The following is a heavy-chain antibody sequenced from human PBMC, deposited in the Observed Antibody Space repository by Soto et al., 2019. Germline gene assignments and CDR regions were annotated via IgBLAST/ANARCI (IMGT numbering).Heavy chain of an antibody. Sequence: EPLSQTCSVADGYISSSSYYWGWIRQPPGKGLEWIGSIYYSGSTYYNPSLKSRVTISVDTSKNQFSLKLSSVTAADTAVYYCARLNSDIDYWGQGTLVTGSS. J-gene: IGHJ4*02. CDR2: IYYSGST. CDR1: DGYISSSSYY. V-gene: IGHV4-39*01. D-gene: IGHD3-9*01. CDR3: ARLNSDIDY.